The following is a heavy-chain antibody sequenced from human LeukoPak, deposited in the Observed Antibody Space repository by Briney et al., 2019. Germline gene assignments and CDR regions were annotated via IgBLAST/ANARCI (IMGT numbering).Heavy chain of an antibody. Sequence: GGSLRLSCAASGFTFSSYAMSWVRQAPGKGLEWVSGVSGRGSSTYYADSVKGRFTISRDNSKNTLYLQMNSLRAEDTAVYYCAKDGGSSVSVLDYWGQGTLVTVSS. V-gene: IGHV3-23*01. J-gene: IGHJ4*02. CDR1: GFTFSSYA. CDR2: VSGRGSST. CDR3: AKDGGSSVSVLDY. D-gene: IGHD2-15*01.